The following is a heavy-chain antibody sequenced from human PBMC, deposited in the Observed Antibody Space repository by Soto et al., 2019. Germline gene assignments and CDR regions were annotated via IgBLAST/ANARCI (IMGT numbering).Heavy chain of an antibody. CDR3: TTDIVVVAGVTKRGAY. CDR1: GFTFSDAW. CDR2: ITSTARGGTP. Sequence: PGGSLRLSCAASGFTFSDAWMNWVRQAPGKGLEWVGRITSTARGGTPDYAAPVKGRFTISRDDSRNTLYLQMDSLKTEDTGVYFCTTDIVVVAGVTKRGAYWGPGTLVTVSS. J-gene: IGHJ4*02. D-gene: IGHD2-2*01. V-gene: IGHV3-15*07.